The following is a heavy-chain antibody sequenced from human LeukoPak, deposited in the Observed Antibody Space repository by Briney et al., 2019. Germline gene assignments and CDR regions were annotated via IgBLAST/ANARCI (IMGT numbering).Heavy chain of an antibody. V-gene: IGHV3-7*01. Sequence: PGQPVRLSRGATGFTFGTEWMNVVRQAPGKGLEWVANIKEDGNEKYNVDSVRGRFTISRDNAKNSLYLQMSSLRAEDTAVYYCARGSGGSAADWFDSWGQGTLVTVAS. CDR1: GFTFGTEW. CDR3: ARGSGGSAADWFDS. CDR2: IKEDGNEK. J-gene: IGHJ5*01. D-gene: IGHD2-15*01.